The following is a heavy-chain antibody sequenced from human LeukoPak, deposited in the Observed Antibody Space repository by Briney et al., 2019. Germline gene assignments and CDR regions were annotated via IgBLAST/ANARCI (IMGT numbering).Heavy chain of an antibody. CDR2: IDISGGGT. J-gene: IGHJ4*02. Sequence: GGSLRLSCAASGFNFSSHAMCWVRQAPGKGLEWVSSIDISGGGTYYADSVKGRFTISRDNSKNTLYLEMNSLRAEDTALYFCANEIRPNDYWGQGTLVTVSS. V-gene: IGHV3-23*01. CDR3: ANEIRPNDY. CDR1: GFNFSSHA. D-gene: IGHD3-16*01.